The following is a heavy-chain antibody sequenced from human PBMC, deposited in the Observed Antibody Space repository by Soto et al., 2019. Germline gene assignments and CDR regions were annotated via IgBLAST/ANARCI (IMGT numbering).Heavy chain of an antibody. J-gene: IGHJ4*02. V-gene: IGHV3-30*18. CDR2: ISFDGSKK. CDR1: GFTFSRYG. D-gene: IGHD4-4*01. Sequence: QVQLVESGGGVVQPGRSLRLSCAASGFTFSRYGMHWVRQAPGKGLEWVAVISFDGSKKYYAESVTGRFTISRDNSKNTLYLQVNSLRAEVTAVYYCAKEAGSVTFDFWGQGTLVTVSS. CDR3: AKEAGSVTFDF.